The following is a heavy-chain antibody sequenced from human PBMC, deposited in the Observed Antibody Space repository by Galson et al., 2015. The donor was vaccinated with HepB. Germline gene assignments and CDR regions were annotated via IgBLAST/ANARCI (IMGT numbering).Heavy chain of an antibody. CDR1: GFSGNY. J-gene: IGHJ3*02. Sequence: SLRLSCADSGFSGNYMSWVRQAPGKGLEWVSVIYSGGVTYYGDSVKGRFTISRDKSKNTLFLQMNSLRAEDTAMYYCARGYYDSSSGYVDAFDIWGQGTMVTVSS. V-gene: IGHV3-53*01. CDR2: IYSGGVT. CDR3: ARGYYDSSSGYVDAFDI. D-gene: IGHD3-22*01.